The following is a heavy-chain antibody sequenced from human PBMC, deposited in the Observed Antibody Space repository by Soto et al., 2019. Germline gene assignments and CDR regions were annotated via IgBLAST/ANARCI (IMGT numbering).Heavy chain of an antibody. J-gene: IGHJ4*02. CDR2: ISSSGSTI. CDR1: GFTFSDYY. D-gene: IGHD2-8*01. V-gene: IGHV3-11*01. CDR3: ARVRCTHGVCYGEPVDY. Sequence: QVQLVESGGGLVQPGGSLRLSCAASGFTFSDYYMRWIRQAPGKGLVWVSYISSSGSTIYYADSVKGRFTISRDNAKNCEELQMNSLRAEDAAVYYCARVRCTHGVCYGEPVDYLGQGSLVTVSA.